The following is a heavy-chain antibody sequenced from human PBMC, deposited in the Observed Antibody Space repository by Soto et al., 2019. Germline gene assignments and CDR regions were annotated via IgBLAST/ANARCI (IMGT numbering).Heavy chain of an antibody. J-gene: IGHJ4*02. CDR1: GFSFSISP. V-gene: IGHV3-30-3*01. D-gene: IGHD7-27*01. Sequence: QVQLVESWGGVVQPGRSLRLSCAASGFSFSISPMHWVRQAPGKGPAWVALISYDGTNKFSADSVKGRFTISRDNSKSTLYLQVDSLRPEDAAVYYCARDPKTSGGQHWAFNYFDSWGQGTLVTVSS. CDR3: ARDPKTSGGQHWAFNYFDS. CDR2: ISYDGTNK.